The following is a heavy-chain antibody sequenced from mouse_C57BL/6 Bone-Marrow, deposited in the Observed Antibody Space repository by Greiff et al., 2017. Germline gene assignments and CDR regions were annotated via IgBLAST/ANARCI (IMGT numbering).Heavy chain of an antibody. CDR1: GYTFTSYW. Sequence: VQLQQPGAELVKPGASVKLSCKASGYTFTSYWMHWVKQRPGQGLEWIGMIHPNSGSTNYNEKFKSKATLTVDKSYSTAYMQLSSLTSEDSAVYYCARSSTAQATGFAYWGQGTLVTVSA. V-gene: IGHV1-64*01. CDR2: IHPNSGST. J-gene: IGHJ3*01. CDR3: ARSSTAQATGFAY. D-gene: IGHD3-2*02.